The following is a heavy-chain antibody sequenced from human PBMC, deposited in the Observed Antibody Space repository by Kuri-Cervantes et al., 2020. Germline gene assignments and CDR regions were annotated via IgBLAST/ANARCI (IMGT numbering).Heavy chain of an antibody. D-gene: IGHD6-19*01. V-gene: IGHV1-8*01. CDR1: GYTFTSYD. CDR2: MNPNSGNT. J-gene: IGHJ6*02. Sequence: ASVKVSCKASGYTFTSYDINWVRQATGQGLEWMGWMNPNSGNTGYAQKFQGRVTMTRNTSISTAYMELSSLRSEDTAVYYCASIERQWLVHYYGMDVWGQGTTVTVYS. CDR3: ASIERQWLVHYYGMDV.